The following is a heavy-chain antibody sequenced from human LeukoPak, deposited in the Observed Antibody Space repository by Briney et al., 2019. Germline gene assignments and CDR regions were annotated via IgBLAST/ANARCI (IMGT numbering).Heavy chain of an antibody. J-gene: IGHJ5*02. D-gene: IGHD3-3*01. CDR2: ISAYNGNT. CDR3: ARVGDFWSGYPNWFDP. CDR1: GYTFTSYG. V-gene: IGHV1-18*01. Sequence: GASVKVSCKXSGYTFTSYGISWVRQAPGQGLEWMGWISAYNGNTNYAQKLQGRVTMTTDTSTSTAYMELRSLRSDDTAVYYCARVGDFWSGYPNWFDPWGQGTLVTVSS.